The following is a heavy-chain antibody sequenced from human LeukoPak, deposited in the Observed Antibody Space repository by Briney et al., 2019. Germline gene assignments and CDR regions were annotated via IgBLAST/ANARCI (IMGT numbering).Heavy chain of an antibody. D-gene: IGHD3-22*01. Sequence: ASVKVSCKASGYTFTSYYMHWVRQAPGQGLEWMGWINPNSGGTNYAQKFQGRVTMTRDTSISTAYMELSRLRSDDTAVYYCARSDYYYDTSGPYWGQGTLVTVSS. J-gene: IGHJ4*02. CDR1: GYTFTSYY. CDR2: INPNSGGT. V-gene: IGHV1-2*02. CDR3: ARSDYYYDTSGPY.